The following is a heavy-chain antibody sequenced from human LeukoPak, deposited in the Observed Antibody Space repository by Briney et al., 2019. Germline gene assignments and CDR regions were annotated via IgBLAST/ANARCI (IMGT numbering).Heavy chain of an antibody. CDR1: GGSISGHY. CDR3: ARGLSSPYYYYMDV. D-gene: IGHD6-13*01. CDR2: IYYSGNT. V-gene: IGHV4-59*11. J-gene: IGHJ6*03. Sequence: SETLSLTCTVSGGSISGHYWSWIRQSPGKGLEWLGYIYYSGNTAYNPSLKGRITISVDTSRNHFSLRLNSVTAADTAVYYCARGLSSPYYYYMDVWGKGTTVTVSS.